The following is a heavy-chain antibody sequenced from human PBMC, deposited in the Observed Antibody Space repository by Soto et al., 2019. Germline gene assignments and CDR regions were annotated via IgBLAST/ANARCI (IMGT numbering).Heavy chain of an antibody. D-gene: IGHD3-10*01. V-gene: IGHV2-5*02. CDR1: GCSLNTGGLG. J-gene: IGHJ6*02. CDR3: VRNWRYYGGDYYYGMDA. CDR2: IYWDDDE. Sequence: ITLKESGPTLVKPTQTLTLTFTCSGCSLNTGGLGVGWVSQPRGKAMEWLALIYWDDDERYRPSLRSRLNITKDTINNQVVLTRTKMNPEYTATDYCVRNWRYYGGDYYYGMDAWCQGTTVTVSS.